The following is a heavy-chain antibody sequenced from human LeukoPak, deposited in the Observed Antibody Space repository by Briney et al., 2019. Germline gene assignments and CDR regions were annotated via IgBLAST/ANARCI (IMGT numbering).Heavy chain of an antibody. CDR1: GGSISSYY. CDR2: IYHSGST. V-gene: IGHV4-59*04. D-gene: IGHD6-13*01. CDR3: ARHEGIAEYYFDY. J-gene: IGHJ4*02. Sequence: PSETLSLTCTVSGGSISSYYWSWIRQPPGKGLEWIGYIYHSGSTYYNPSLKSRVTISVDRSKNQFSLKLSSVTAADTAVYYCARHEGIAEYYFDYWGQGTLVTVSS.